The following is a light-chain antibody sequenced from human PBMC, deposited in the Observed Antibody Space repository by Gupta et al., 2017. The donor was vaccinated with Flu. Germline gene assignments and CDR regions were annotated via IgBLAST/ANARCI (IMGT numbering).Light chain of an antibody. V-gene: IGKV3-20*01. CDR3: QHVDGSSWT. Sequence: EILLTHSPGTLSLSPGERATLSCRASHSLDSRYLAWYQQRPGQSPRLLIFGASHTATGLPDRFSGSGSGADFTLTISILDPEDFAVYYCQHVDGSSWTFGRGTKVEIK. CDR2: GAS. J-gene: IGKJ1*01. CDR1: HSLDSRY.